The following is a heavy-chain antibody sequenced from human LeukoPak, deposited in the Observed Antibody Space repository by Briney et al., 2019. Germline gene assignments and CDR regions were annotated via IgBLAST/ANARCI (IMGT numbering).Heavy chain of an antibody. Sequence: PSETLSLTCTVSGGSISSYYWSWIRQPPGKGLEWIGYIYYSGSTNYNPSLKSRVTISVDTSKNQFSLKLSSVTAADTAVYYCARGSYDFWSGTFSNWFDPWGQGTLVTVSS. CDR2: IYYSGST. V-gene: IGHV4-59*12. CDR1: GGSISSYY. CDR3: ARGSYDFWSGTFSNWFDP. D-gene: IGHD3-3*01. J-gene: IGHJ5*02.